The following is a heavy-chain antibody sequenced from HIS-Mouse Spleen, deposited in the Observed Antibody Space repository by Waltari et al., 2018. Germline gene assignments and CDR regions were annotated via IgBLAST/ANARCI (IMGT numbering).Heavy chain of an antibody. CDR1: GFTFSSYG. J-gene: IGHJ4*02. V-gene: IGHV3-33*06. CDR2: IWYEGSNK. CDR3: AKGGLMVYAIGDY. D-gene: IGHD2-8*01. Sequence: QVQLVESGGGVVQPGRSLRLSCAASGFTFSSYGMHWVRQAPGKGLGGVAVIWYEGSNKDYADSVKGRFTISRDNSKNTLYLQMNSLRAEDTAVYYCAKGGLMVYAIGDYWGQGTLVTVSS.